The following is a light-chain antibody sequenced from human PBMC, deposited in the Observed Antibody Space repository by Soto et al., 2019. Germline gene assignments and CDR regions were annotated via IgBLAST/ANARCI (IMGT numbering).Light chain of an antibody. V-gene: IGKV3D-15*01. J-gene: IGKJ4*01. CDR2: AAS. Sequence: EIVMTQSPATLSVSPGERVTLSCRPSQTIPSNLAWYQQRPGQAPRPLIYAASTRAAGIPARFSGNGFGTEFTLTISSLQSEDFAVYYCQQYSDWPLTFGGGTKVEIQ. CDR3: QQYSDWPLT. CDR1: QTIPSN.